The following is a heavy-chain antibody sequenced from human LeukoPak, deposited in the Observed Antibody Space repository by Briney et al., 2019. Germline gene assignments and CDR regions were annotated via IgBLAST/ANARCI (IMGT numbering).Heavy chain of an antibody. Sequence: GGSLRLSCAVSGFTFSSYAMSWVRQAPGKGLEWVSAISGSGGSTYYADSVKGRFTISRDNSKNTLYLQMNSLRAEDTAVYYCANGGSYYWQVDYWGQGTLVTVSS. D-gene: IGHD1-26*01. CDR3: ANGGSYYWQVDY. V-gene: IGHV3-23*01. CDR1: GFTFSSYA. J-gene: IGHJ4*02. CDR2: ISGSGGST.